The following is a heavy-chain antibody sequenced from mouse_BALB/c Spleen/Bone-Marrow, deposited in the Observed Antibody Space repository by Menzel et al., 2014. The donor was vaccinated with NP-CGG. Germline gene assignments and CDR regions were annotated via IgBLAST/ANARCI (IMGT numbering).Heavy chain of an antibody. CDR2: ISSGGSYT. D-gene: IGHD2-10*02. CDR3: ARRGYGNYVGYAMDY. V-gene: IGHV5-9-1*01. J-gene: IGHJ4*01. CDR1: GFTFSSYA. Sequence: EVKLVESGGGLVEPGGSLKLSCAASGFTFSSYAMSWVRQTPEKRLEWVATISSGGSYTYYPDSVKGRFTISRDDAKNTLYLQMSSLRSEDTAMYYCARRGYGNYVGYAMDYWGQGTSVTVSS.